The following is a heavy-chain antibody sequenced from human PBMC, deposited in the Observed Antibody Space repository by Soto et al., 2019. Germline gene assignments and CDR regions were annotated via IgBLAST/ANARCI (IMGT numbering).Heavy chain of an antibody. V-gene: IGHV1-69*01. CDR3: ARESGSPNYYYYGMDV. J-gene: IGHJ6*02. D-gene: IGHD6-25*01. CDR2: IIPLLNTP. CDR1: GGTFSSYA. Sequence: QVQLVQSGAEVKKPGSSVKVSCRASGGTFSSYAVSWVRQAPGQGLEWMGVIIPLLNTPKYVEKFQGRVTITADASATTASLELSSLTSEDTAVYYCARESGSPNYYYYGMDVWGQGTTVIVSS.